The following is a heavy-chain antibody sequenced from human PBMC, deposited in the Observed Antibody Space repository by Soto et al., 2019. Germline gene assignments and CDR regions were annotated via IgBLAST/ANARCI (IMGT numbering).Heavy chain of an antibody. V-gene: IGHV4-59*08. J-gene: IGHJ4*02. Sequence: PSETLSLTCAVSGGSIGNSYWSWIRQSPGKGLEWIGYIYYSGSSNYNPSLKSRVSISVDTSKNQFSLKLSSVTAADTAVYYCTRLITPLDYWGRGTLVTVS. CDR1: GGSIGNSY. CDR2: IYYSGSS. D-gene: IGHD3-16*01. CDR3: TRLITPLDY.